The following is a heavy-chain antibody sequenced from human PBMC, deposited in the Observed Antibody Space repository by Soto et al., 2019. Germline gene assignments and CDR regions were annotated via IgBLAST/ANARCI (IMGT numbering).Heavy chain of an antibody. D-gene: IGHD3-22*01. CDR2: ISYDGSNK. V-gene: IGHV3-30*18. J-gene: IGHJ4*02. Sequence: GGSLRLSCAASGFTFSSYGMHWVRQAPGKGLEWVAVISYDGSNKYYADSVKGRFTISRDNSKNTLYLQMNSLRAEDTAVYYCAKGYYYDSSGYYVFGRHLFFDYWGQGTLVTVSS. CDR1: GFTFSSYG. CDR3: AKGYYYDSSGYYVFGRHLFFDY.